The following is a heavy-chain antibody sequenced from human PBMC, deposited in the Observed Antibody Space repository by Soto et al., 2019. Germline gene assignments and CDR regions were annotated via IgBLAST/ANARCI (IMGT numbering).Heavy chain of an antibody. V-gene: IGHV5-10-1*01. CDR2: IDPSDSYT. J-gene: IGHJ3*02. D-gene: IGHD1-26*01. CDR3: ARHSLVVGATGSSAFDI. CDR1: GYSFTSYW. Sequence: PGESLKISCKGSGYSFTSYWINWVRQMPGKGLEWMGRIDPSDSYTNYSPSFQGHVTISADKSISTAYLQWSGLKASDTAMYYCARHSLVVGATGSSAFDIWGQGTMVTVSS.